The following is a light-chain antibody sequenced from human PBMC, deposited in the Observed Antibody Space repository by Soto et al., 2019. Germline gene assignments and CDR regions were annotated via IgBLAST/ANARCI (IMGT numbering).Light chain of an antibody. CDR3: SSFAGSNTVV. CDR2: EVI. CDR1: SSDVGGHNH. Sequence: QSALTQPASVSGSPGQSITISCTGTSSDVGGHNHVSWYQHHPAKAPKLLIYEVIKRPSGVPDRFSGSKSGNTASLTVSGLQAEDEADYYCSSFAGSNTVVFGGGTQLTVL. J-gene: IGLJ2*01. V-gene: IGLV2-8*01.